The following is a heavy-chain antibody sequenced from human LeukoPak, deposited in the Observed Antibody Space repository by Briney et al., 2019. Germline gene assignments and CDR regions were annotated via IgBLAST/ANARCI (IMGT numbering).Heavy chain of an antibody. CDR1: GYTFTGYY. D-gene: IGHD3-22*01. V-gene: IGHV1-2*02. Sequence: ASVKVSCKASGYTFTGYYMHWVRQAPGQGLEWMGWINPNSGGTNYAQKFQGRVTMTRDTSISTAYMELSRLRSDDTAVYYCARGPGGRRCYYPLEDYYYYYYMDVWGKGTTVTVSS. CDR2: INPNSGGT. CDR3: ARGPGGRRCYYPLEDYYYYYYMDV. J-gene: IGHJ6*03.